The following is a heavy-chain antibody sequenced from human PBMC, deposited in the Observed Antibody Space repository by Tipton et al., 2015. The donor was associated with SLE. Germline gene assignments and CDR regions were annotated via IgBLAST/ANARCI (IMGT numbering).Heavy chain of an antibody. Sequence: TLSLTCTVSGGSISRYYWSWIRQTAGKGLEWIGRIYISGSTKYNPSIKSRVTVSVDTSKNQFSLKLSSVTAADTAMYYCARESQYYASSATTVAFDIWGQGTMVTVSS. D-gene: IGHD3-22*01. CDR2: IYISGST. CDR1: GGSISRYY. V-gene: IGHV4-4*07. J-gene: IGHJ3*02. CDR3: ARESQYYASSATTVAFDI.